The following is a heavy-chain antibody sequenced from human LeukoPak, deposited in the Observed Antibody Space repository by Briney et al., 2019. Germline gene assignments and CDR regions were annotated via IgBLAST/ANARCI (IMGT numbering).Heavy chain of an antibody. V-gene: IGHV3-21*01. Sequence: GGSLRLSCAASGFTFSSYSMNWVRQAPGKGLEWVSSISSSSSYIYYADSVKGRFTISRDNAKNSLYLQMNSLRAEDTAVYYCARELRYFDWSPTGYFDYWGQGTLVTVS. CDR2: ISSSSSYI. CDR1: GFTFSSYS. D-gene: IGHD3-9*01. J-gene: IGHJ4*02. CDR3: ARELRYFDWSPTGYFDY.